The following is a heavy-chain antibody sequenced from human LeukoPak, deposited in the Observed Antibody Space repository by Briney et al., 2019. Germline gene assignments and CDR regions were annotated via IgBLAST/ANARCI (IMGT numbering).Heavy chain of an antibody. CDR1: GVTVNNAY. CDR2: ISSSSSYI. CDR3: ARDLLGCSSTSCYSWFDP. D-gene: IGHD2-2*01. V-gene: IGHV3-21*01. J-gene: IGHJ5*02. Sequence: GGSLRLSCAASGVTVNNAYMNWVRQAPGRGLEWVSSISSSSSYIYYADSVKGRFTISRDNAKNSLYLQMNSLRAEDTAVYYCARDLLGCSSTSCYSWFDPWGQGTLVTVSS.